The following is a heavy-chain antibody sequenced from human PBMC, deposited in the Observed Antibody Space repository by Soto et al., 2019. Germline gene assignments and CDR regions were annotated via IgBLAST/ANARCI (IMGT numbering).Heavy chain of an antibody. D-gene: IGHD6-6*01. CDR1: GFSLSTSDVG. V-gene: IGHV2-5*02. CDR2: IYWDDDK. J-gene: IGHJ4*02. CDR3: AHSKYSRSSFEY. Sequence: QITLKESGPTLVKPTQTLTLTCTVSGFSLSTSDVGVGWIRQPPGKALEWLALIYWDDDKRYSPSLKSRLTITKDTFKNQVVLTVINMDPVDTATYYCAHSKYSRSSFEYWGQGTLVTVSS.